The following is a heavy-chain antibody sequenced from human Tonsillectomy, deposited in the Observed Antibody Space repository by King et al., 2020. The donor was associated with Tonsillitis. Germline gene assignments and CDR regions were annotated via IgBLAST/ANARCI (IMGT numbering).Heavy chain of an antibody. Sequence: VQLVESGGGLVQPGRSVRLSCEASGFTFSSYWMHWVRQAPGKELVWVSHINGDGTNTNYADSVKGRFTISRDNAKNTLYPQMNSLRAEETAVYFCATVGSSAYYVYWGQGTLVTVSS. V-gene: IGHV3-74*01. J-gene: IGHJ4*02. D-gene: IGHD3-22*01. CDR1: GFTFSSYW. CDR2: INGDGTNT. CDR3: ATVGSSAYYVY.